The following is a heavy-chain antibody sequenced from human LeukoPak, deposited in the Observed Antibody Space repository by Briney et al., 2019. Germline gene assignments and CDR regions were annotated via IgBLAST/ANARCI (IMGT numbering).Heavy chain of an antibody. CDR2: ISAYNGNT. Sequence: GASVKVSCKASGGTFSSYAISWVRQAPGQGLEWMGWISAYNGNTNYAQKLQGRVTMTTDTSTSTAYMELRSLRSDDTAVYYCARELFCSSTSCTNWFDPWGQGTLVTVSS. D-gene: IGHD2-2*01. J-gene: IGHJ5*02. V-gene: IGHV1-18*01. CDR3: ARELFCSSTSCTNWFDP. CDR1: GGTFSSYA.